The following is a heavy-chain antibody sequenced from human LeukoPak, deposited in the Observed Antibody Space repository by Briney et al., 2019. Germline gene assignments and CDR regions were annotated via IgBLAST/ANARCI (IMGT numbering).Heavy chain of an antibody. J-gene: IGHJ6*04. CDR2: IISSGSTI. D-gene: IGHD3-10*02. Sequence: GALLLSCAASGFPFISYEMNGVRRAPGKGREGGSYIISSGSTIYYAGSVKGRFTISRDNAKNSLYLQMNSLRAEDTAVYYCAELGITMIGGVWGKGTTVTISS. CDR1: GFPFISYE. V-gene: IGHV3-48*03. CDR3: AELGITMIGGV.